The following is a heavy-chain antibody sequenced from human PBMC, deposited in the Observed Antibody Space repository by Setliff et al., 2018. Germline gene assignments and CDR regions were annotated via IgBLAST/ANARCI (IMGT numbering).Heavy chain of an antibody. CDR2: ISTANGNT. CDR3: ARTSATWCMDV. CDR1: GYTFSTYP. J-gene: IGHJ6*03. D-gene: IGHD2-8*02. Sequence: ASVKVSCKASGYTFSTYPMHWVRQAPGQSLEWMGWISTANGNTKYSQQFQGRVTITRDTSASTVYMELSSLISEDVAVYYCARTSATWCMDVWGKGTTVTVSS. V-gene: IGHV1-3*03.